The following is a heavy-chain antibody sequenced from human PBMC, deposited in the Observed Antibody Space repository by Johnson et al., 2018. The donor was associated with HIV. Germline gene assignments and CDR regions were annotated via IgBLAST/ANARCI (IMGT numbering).Heavy chain of an antibody. V-gene: IGHV3-13*01. J-gene: IGHJ3*02. D-gene: IGHD1-26*01. CDR3: VRGGATSYDAFDI. Sequence: VQLVESGGGLIQPGGSLRLSCAASGFTVSSNYMSWVRQAPGKGLEWVSGIGTAGDTYYPGSVKGQFTIPRENAKNSLFLQMNSLRIGDTAVYYCVRGGATSYDAFDIWGQGTMVTVSS. CDR2: IGTAGDT. CDR1: GFTVSSNY.